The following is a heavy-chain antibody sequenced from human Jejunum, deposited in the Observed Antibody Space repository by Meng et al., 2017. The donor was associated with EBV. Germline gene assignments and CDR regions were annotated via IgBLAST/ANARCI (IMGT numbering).Heavy chain of an antibody. V-gene: IGHV4-61*01. D-gene: IGHD3-22*01. CDR2: FYYSASP. Sequence: QVQLQESGPGLVKSSEXLSLTCTVXGGSVSTGSYYWSWIRQPPGKGLEWIGYFYYSASPKYNPSLKSRATISADMSKNQFSLKLRSVTSADTAVYYCARGRGVTDYYDSSGSPFDYWGQGTLVTVSS. CDR3: ARGRGVTDYYDSSGSPFDY. CDR1: GGSVSTGSYY. J-gene: IGHJ4*02.